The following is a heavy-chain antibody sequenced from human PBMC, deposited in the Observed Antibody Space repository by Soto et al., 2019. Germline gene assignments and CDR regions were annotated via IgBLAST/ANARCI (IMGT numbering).Heavy chain of an antibody. CDR2: ISAYNGNT. CDR3: ARDSPPPRE. CDR1: GYTFTIYV. Sequence: ASLNVSCKTSGYTFTIYVISWVRQAPGQGLEWMGWISAYNGNTNYAQKLQGRVTMTTDTSTSTAYMELRSLRSDDTAVYYCARDSPPPREWGQGTLVTVSS. V-gene: IGHV1-18*01. J-gene: IGHJ4*02.